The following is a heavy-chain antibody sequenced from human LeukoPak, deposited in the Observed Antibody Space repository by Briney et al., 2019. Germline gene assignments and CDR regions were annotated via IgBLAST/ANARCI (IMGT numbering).Heavy chain of an antibody. V-gene: IGHV4-39*07. CDR1: GGSIRSTSYY. CDR3: ARGSPRIIAARFDP. CDR2: INHSGST. Sequence: SETLSLTCTVSGGSIRSTSYYWGWIRQPPGKGLEWIGEINHSGSTNYNPSLKSRVTISVDTSKNQFSLKLSSVTAADTAVYYCARGSPRIIAARFDPWGQGTLVTVSS. D-gene: IGHD6-6*01. J-gene: IGHJ5*02.